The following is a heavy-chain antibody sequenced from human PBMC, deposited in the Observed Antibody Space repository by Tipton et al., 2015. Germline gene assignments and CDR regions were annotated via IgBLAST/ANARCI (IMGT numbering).Heavy chain of an antibody. CDR1: GGSVTSGSYY. CDR2: ISYTDGA. Sequence: TLSLTCTVSGGSVTSGSYYWSWIRQPPGKGLEWIGYISYTDGAHYNPALKSRVTISVDTSKNQFSLTLNSVAAADPAVYYCARDLEHGMDVWGHGTTVTVSS. V-gene: IGHV4-61*01. J-gene: IGHJ6*02. D-gene: IGHD5-24*01. CDR3: ARDLEHGMDV.